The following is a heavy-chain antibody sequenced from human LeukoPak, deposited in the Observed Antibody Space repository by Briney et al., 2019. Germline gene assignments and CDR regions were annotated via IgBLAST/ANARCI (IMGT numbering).Heavy chain of an antibody. D-gene: IGHD1-26*01. CDR2: ITAYNGNT. CDR3: ARDLGGSYYFY. Sequence: GASVKVSCKAFGYTFTNYGISWVRQAPGQGLEWMGWITAYNGNTNYAQRLQGRVTMTTDTSTSTAYMELRSLRSDDTAVYYCARDLGGSYYFYWGQGTLVTVSS. J-gene: IGHJ4*02. CDR1: GYTFTNYG. V-gene: IGHV1-18*01.